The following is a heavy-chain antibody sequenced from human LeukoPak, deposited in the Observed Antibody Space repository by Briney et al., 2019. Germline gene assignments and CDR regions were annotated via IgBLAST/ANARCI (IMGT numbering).Heavy chain of an antibody. CDR1: RDSMKSYY. D-gene: IGHD3-10*01. V-gene: IGHV4-59*12. CDR3: ARDQMLFRSGRGLGYSYYYMDV. Sequence: SETLSLTCTVSRDSMKSYYWSWLRQPPGKGLEWIGYIYYTGSTDYNPSLKSRVTISVDTSRNQFSLELTSVTAADTAVYYCARDQMLFRSGRGLGYSYYYMDVWGEGTTVTVSS. J-gene: IGHJ6*03. CDR2: IYYTGST.